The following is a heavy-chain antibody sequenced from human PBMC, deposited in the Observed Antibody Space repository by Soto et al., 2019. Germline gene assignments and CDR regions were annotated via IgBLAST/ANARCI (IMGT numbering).Heavy chain of an antibody. J-gene: IGHJ4*02. CDR3: AADRSLLRSDFDY. Sequence: QMQLVQSGPEVKKPGTSVKVSCKASGFTFTSSAVQWERQARGQRLEWIGWIVVGSGNTNYAQKFQERVTITRDMSTSTAYMELSSLRSEDTAVYYCAADRSLLRSDFDYWGQGTLVTVSS. CDR1: GFTFTSSA. CDR2: IVVGSGNT. D-gene: IGHD2-15*01. V-gene: IGHV1-58*01.